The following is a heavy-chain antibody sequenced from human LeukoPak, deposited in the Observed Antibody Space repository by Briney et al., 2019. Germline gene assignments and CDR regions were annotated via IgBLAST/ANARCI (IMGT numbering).Heavy chain of an antibody. Sequence: SETLSLTCSVSGDSISTYYWTWIRQPPGKGLEWIGSSYYSGSTNYNPSLRSRVTISVDTSKNQFSLKLNSVTAAGTAVYYCASRISSGSSWYRPFDYWGQGTLVTVSS. J-gene: IGHJ4*02. V-gene: IGHV4-59*01. CDR2: SYYSGST. CDR1: GDSISTYY. CDR3: ASRISSGSSWYRPFDY. D-gene: IGHD6-13*01.